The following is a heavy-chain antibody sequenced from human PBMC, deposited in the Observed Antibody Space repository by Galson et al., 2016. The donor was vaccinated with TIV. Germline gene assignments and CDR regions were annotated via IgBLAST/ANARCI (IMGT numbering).Heavy chain of an antibody. CDR3: ARDFRTGKYCDY. D-gene: IGHD2-8*02. CDR1: LFTFSSSW. J-gene: IGHJ4*02. V-gene: IGHV3-7*01. CDR2: IKKDGSEK. Sequence: SLRLSCAASLFTFSSSWMSWVRQAPGKGPEWVANIKKDGSEKNYVDSVKGRFTISRDNSKNMLFLEMSSPRVEDTAVYYCARDFRTGKYCDYWGQGTLVTVSA.